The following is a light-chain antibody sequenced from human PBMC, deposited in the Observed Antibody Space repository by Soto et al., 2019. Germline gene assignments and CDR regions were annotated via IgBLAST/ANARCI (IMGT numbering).Light chain of an antibody. CDR3: SSYTSDNRDYV. CDR2: EVS. CDR1: SSDVGAYTS. J-gene: IGLJ1*01. V-gene: IGLV2-14*01. Sequence: QSVLTRPASVSGSPGQSITISCTGSSSDVGAYTSVSWYQQHPGKAPKLMIYEVSNRPSGVSRRFPGSKSGNTASLTIPGLQAEDEAHYYCSSYTSDNRDYVFGTGTTVTVL.